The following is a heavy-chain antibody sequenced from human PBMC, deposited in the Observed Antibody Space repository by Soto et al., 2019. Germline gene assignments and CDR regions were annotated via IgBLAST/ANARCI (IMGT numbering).Heavy chain of an antibody. V-gene: IGHV4-31*02. CDR3: ARMYSSGSGWFHP. CDR2: FYSSGSI. Sequence: QIELQESGPGLVKPSQTLSLTCFVSGYFIGAGGYYWSWIRHHPGKGLELIGSFYSSGSIIYNPSLRSRVSISGDMSTNQFSMSLTSVTAADTARYYCARMYSSGSGWFHPWGQGTLVTVSS. D-gene: IGHD6-19*01. CDR1: GYFIGAGGYY. J-gene: IGHJ5*02.